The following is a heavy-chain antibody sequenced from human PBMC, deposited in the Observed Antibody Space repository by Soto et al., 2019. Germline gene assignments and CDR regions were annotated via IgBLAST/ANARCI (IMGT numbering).Heavy chain of an antibody. CDR2: IYYSGST. Sequence: PSETLSLTCTVSGGSISSYYWSWIRQPPGKGLEWIGYIYYSGSTNYNPSLKSRVTISVDTSKNQFSLKLSSVTAADTAVYYCARGDARVRYYDFWSGLSARAANYYMDVWGKGTTVTVSS. J-gene: IGHJ6*03. V-gene: IGHV4-59*01. CDR3: ARGDARVRYYDFWSGLSARAANYYMDV. CDR1: GGSISSYY. D-gene: IGHD3-3*01.